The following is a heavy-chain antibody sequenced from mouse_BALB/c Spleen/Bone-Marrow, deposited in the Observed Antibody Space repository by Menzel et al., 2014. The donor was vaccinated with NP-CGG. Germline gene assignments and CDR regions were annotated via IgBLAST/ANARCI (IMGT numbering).Heavy chain of an antibody. V-gene: IGHV5-17*02. J-gene: IGHJ4*01. CDR3: ASLTYYAMDC. Sequence: DVHLVESGGGLVQPGGSRKLSCAASGFTFSSFGMHWVRQAPEKGLEWVAYISSGSSTIYYADTVKGRFTISRDNPKNTLFLQMTSLRSEDTAMYYCASLTYYAMDCWGQGTSVTVSS. CDR1: GFTFSSFG. CDR2: ISSGSSTI.